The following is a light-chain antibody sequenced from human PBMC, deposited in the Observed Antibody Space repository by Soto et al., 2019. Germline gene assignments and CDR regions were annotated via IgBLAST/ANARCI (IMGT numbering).Light chain of an antibody. CDR1: QSVDSSF. V-gene: IGKV3-20*01. J-gene: IGKJ1*01. CDR3: QQYVSSVT. Sequence: DIVLTQSPGSLSLSPGERATLSCRASQSVDSSFFAWYQQKPGQAPRLLIYGASKRATGTLDRFSGSGSGTDFTLTITRLEPEDFAVYYCQQYVSSVTFGQGTKGEIK. CDR2: GAS.